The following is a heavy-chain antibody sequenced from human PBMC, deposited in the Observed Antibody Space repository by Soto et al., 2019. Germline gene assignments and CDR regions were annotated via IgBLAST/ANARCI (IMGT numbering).Heavy chain of an antibody. CDR1: GGTFGSYA. D-gene: IGHD2-2*01. CDR3: ATALGCRSTSCTLDY. CDR2: IIPVSGAA. Sequence: QVQLVQPGAGVKKPGSSVKVSCKASGGTFGSYAFSWVRQAPGQGLEWMGGIIPVSGAAHYAQKFKGRVTITADESTSTAYKELSSPTSQDTAVYYCATALGCRSTSCTLDYWGQGTRVIVSS. V-gene: IGHV1-69*01. J-gene: IGHJ4*02.